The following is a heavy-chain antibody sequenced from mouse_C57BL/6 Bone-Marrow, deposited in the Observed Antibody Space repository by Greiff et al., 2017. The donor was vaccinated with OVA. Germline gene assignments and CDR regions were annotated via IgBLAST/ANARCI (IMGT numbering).Heavy chain of an antibody. CDR2: IYPRDGST. CDR1: GYTFTSYD. J-gene: IGHJ4*01. Sequence: QVQLQQSGPELVKPGASVKLSCKASGYTFTSYDINWVKQRPGQGLEWIGWIYPRDGSTKYNEKFKGKATLTVDTSSSTAYMELHSLTSEDSAVYFCARSRITTVEGYAMDYWGQGTSVTVSS. CDR3: ARSRITTVEGYAMDY. V-gene: IGHV1-85*01. D-gene: IGHD1-1*01.